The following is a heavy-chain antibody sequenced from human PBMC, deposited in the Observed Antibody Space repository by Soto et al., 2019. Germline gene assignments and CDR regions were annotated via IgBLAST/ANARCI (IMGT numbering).Heavy chain of an antibody. CDR2: INSDGSRT. J-gene: IGHJ4*01. D-gene: IGHD3-10*01. CDR3: AKGTSSEFLLSFDD. CDR1: GFNFSRFC. V-gene: IGHV3-74*01. Sequence: GGSLRLSCTASGFNFSRFCTHWCRQVPGRWLVWVSHINSDGSRTSYADSVKGRFTISRDNAKNTLYLQMNSLRAEDTAVYYCAKGTSSEFLLSFDDWGHGTLVTVSS.